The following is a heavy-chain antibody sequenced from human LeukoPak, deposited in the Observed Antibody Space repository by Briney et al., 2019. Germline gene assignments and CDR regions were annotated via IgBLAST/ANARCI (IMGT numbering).Heavy chain of an antibody. D-gene: IGHD1-26*01. CDR3: AKKRIRWELLWEAFDI. V-gene: IGHV3-53*01. CDR2: IYSGGST. CDR1: GFTVSSNY. J-gene: IGHJ3*02. Sequence: GGSLRLSCAASGFTVSSNYMSWVRQAPGKGLEWVSVIYSGGSTYYADSVKGRFTISRDNSKNTLYLQMNSLRAEDTAVYYCAKKRIRWELLWEAFDIWGQGTMVTVSS.